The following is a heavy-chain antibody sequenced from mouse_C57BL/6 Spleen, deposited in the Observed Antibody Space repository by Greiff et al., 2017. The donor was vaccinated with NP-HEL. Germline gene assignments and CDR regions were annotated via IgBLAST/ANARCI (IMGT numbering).Heavy chain of an antibody. V-gene: IGHV1-18*01. D-gene: IGHD2-4*01. CDR1: GYTFTDYN. CDR3: ARKRGDDYDGFAN. J-gene: IGHJ3*01. CDR2: INPNNGGT. Sequence: EVQLQQSGPELVKPGASVKIPCKASGYTFTDYNMDWVKQSHGKSLEWIGDINPNNGGTNYNQKFKGKATLTVDKSSSTAYMELRRLTTEDTAVYYGARKRGDDYDGFANWGQGTRVTVPA.